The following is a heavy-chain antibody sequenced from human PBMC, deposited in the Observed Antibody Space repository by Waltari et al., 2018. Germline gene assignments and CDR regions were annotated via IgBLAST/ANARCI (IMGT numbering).Heavy chain of an antibody. CDR3: AKDHGVAY. CDR2: ISNSGVEP. J-gene: IGHJ4*02. Sequence: QLLESGGGLVQPGGSLRLSCLASGLTFSIFAMGWVRQAPGRGLEWVSGISNSGVEPYYTDSVKGRFTISRDNSKKTLYLQMNSLRVEDTAVYYCAKDHGVAYWGQGILVTVSS. D-gene: IGHD3-16*01. V-gene: IGHV3-23*01. CDR1: GLTFSIFA.